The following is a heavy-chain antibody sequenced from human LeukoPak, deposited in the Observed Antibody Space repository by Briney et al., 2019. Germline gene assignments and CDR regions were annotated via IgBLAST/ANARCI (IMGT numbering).Heavy chain of an antibody. V-gene: IGHV4-30-4*08. J-gene: IGHJ4*02. CDR1: GGSISSGDYY. D-gene: IGHD2-15*01. CDR3: ARQYCSGGSCYFDY. CDR2: IYYSGST. Sequence: SETLSLTCTVSGGSISSGDYYWSWIRQPPGKGLEWIGYIYYSGSTYYNPSLESRVTISVDTSKNQFSLKLSSVTAADTAVYYCARQYCSGGSCYFDYWGQGTLVTVSS.